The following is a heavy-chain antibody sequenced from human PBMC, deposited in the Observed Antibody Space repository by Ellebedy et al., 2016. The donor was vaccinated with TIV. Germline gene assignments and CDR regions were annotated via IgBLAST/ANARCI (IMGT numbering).Heavy chain of an antibody. V-gene: IGHV3-9*01. Sequence: GESLKISXAASGFSFKDYAMHWVRHAPGKGLEWVSGIRWNSGKIGYADSVKGRFTISRDNAKNSLHLQMDGLRAEDTAVYYCARVGDTSGWYGIDLWGQGTLVTVSS. CDR1: GFSFKDYA. J-gene: IGHJ5*02. D-gene: IGHD6-19*01. CDR3: ARVGDTSGWYGIDL. CDR2: IRWNSGKI.